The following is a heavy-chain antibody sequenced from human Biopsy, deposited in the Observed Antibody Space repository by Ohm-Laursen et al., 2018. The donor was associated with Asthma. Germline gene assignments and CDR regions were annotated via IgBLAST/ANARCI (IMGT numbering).Heavy chain of an antibody. Sequence: SLRLSCAPSGFTFSTYVMHWVRQTPRRGLAWVALIAWDGINSYYADSVKGGFSISRDNPRHTLYLQKNSLRGDDTAVYYCARAGESDLVGGLDVWGQGTTVIVS. CDR2: IAWDGINS. CDR3: ARAGESDLVGGLDV. J-gene: IGHJ6*02. D-gene: IGHD2-21*01. CDR1: GFTFSTYV. V-gene: IGHV3-30*03.